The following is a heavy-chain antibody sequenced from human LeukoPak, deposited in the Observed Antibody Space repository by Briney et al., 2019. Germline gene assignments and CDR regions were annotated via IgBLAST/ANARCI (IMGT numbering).Heavy chain of an antibody. Sequence: GASVKVSCKASGYTFTGYYMHWVRQAPGQGLEWMGWINPNSGGTNYAQKFQGRVTMTRDTSISTAYMELSRLRSDDTAVYYCARDSICSGGSCYSDYWGQGTLVTVSS. V-gene: IGHV1-2*02. CDR1: GYTFTGYY. D-gene: IGHD2-15*01. J-gene: IGHJ4*02. CDR2: INPNSGGT. CDR3: ARDSICSGGSCYSDY.